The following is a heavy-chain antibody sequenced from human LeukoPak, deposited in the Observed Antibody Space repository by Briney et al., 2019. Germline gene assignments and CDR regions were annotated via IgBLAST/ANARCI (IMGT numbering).Heavy chain of an antibody. Sequence: PGGSLRLSCAASGFSFSSYWMSWVRQAPGKGLEWVANIKQDGSEKYYVDSVKGRFTISRDNAKNSLYLQMNSLRAEDTAVYYCARVQAVRGWYAFPPPYYFDYWGQGTLVTVSS. CDR3: ARVQAVRGWYAFPPPYYFDY. D-gene: IGHD3-10*01. CDR1: GFSFSSYW. J-gene: IGHJ4*02. V-gene: IGHV3-7*01. CDR2: IKQDGSEK.